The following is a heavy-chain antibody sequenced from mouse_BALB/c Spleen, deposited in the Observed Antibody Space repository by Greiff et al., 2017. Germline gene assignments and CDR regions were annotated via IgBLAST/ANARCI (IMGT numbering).Heavy chain of an antibody. Sequence: VQRVESGPGLVAPSQSLSITCTVSGFSLTSYGVHWVRQPPGKGLEWLGVIWAGGSTNYNSALMSRLSISKDNSKSQVFLKMNSLQTDDTAMYYCARDLGRRFAYWGQGTLVTVSA. CDR2: IWAGGST. V-gene: IGHV2-9*02. CDR3: ARDLGRRFAY. CDR1: GFSLTSYG. J-gene: IGHJ3*01. D-gene: IGHD4-1*01.